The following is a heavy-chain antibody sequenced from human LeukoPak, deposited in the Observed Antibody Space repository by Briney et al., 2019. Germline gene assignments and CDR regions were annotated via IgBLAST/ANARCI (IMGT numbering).Heavy chain of an antibody. V-gene: IGHV1-8*01. CDR3: TRGALLWFGELFDI. CDR2: INADNNNA. CDR1: GYTFTTYD. Sequence: ASVRVSCKASGYTFTTYDINWVRQAAGQGLEWMGWINADNNNAYYAEKFQGRVTMTADTSKSTAYVELSSLRYDDTAIYYCTRGALLWFGELFDIWGQGTMITVSS. D-gene: IGHD3-10*01. J-gene: IGHJ3*02.